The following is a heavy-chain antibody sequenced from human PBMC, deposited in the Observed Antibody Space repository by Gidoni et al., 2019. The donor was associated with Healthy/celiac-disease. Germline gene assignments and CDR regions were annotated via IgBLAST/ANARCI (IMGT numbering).Heavy chain of an antibody. CDR2: ISWNSGSI. Sequence: EVQLVESGGGLVQPGRSLRLSCAASGFTFDDYAMHWVRQAPGKGLEWVSGISWNSGSIGYADSVKGRFTISRDNAKTSLYLQMNSLRAEDTALYYCAKAPGGYYDSSGYYYYYYYMDVWGKGTTVTVSS. D-gene: IGHD3-22*01. J-gene: IGHJ6*03. V-gene: IGHV3-9*01. CDR3: AKAPGGYYDSSGYYYYYYYMDV. CDR1: GFTFDDYA.